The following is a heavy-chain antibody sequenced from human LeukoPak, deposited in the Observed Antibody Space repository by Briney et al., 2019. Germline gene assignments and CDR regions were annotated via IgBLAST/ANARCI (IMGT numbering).Heavy chain of an antibody. CDR1: GGSFSGYY. CDR2: INHSGST. CDR3: AREREGWFDP. Sequence: SETLSLTCAVYGGSFSGYYWSWIRQPPRKGLEWIGEINHSGSTNYNPSLKSRVTISVDKSKNQFSLKLSSVTAADTAVYYCAREREGWFDPWGQGTLVTVSS. V-gene: IGHV4-34*01. J-gene: IGHJ5*02.